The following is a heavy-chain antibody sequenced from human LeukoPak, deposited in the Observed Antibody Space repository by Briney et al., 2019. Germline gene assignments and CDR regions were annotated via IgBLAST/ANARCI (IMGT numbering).Heavy chain of an antibody. CDR3: ARGGTRRYFDY. CDR1: GGSISSYY. J-gene: IGHJ4*02. CDR2: IYYSGST. Sequence: PSETLSLTCTVSGGSISSYYWRWIRQPPGKVLEWIGYIYYSGSTNYNPSLKSRVTISVDTSKNQFSLKLSSVNAADTAVYYCARGGTRRYFDYWGQGTLVTVSS. D-gene: IGHD1-1*01. V-gene: IGHV4-59*01.